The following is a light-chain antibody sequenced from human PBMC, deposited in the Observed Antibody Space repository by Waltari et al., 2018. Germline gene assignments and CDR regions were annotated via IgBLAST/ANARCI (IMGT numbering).Light chain of an antibody. Sequence: SALTQPVSVSGSPGQSITISCTGTSRDVGGYDDVSWYQQHPGKAPKPMIYDVSKRPSGVSNRFSGSKSGNTASLTISGLQAEDEADYYCSSYTSSSIVVFGGGTKLTVL. J-gene: IGLJ2*01. CDR3: SSYTSSSIVV. V-gene: IGLV2-14*01. CDR1: SRDVGGYDD. CDR2: DVS.